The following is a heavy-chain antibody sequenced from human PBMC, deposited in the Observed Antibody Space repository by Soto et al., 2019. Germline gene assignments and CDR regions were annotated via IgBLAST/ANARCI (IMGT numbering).Heavy chain of an antibody. V-gene: IGHV1-2*04. CDR1: GYTFTGYY. Sequence: QVQLVQSGAEVKKPGASVKVSCKASGYTFTGYYMHWVRQAPGQGLEWMGWINPNSGGTNYAQKFQGWVTMTRDTSISTAYMELSSLRSDDTAVYYFARQMYSSSWYLHYYFDYWGHGTLVTVSS. D-gene: IGHD6-13*01. CDR3: ARQMYSSSWYLHYYFDY. J-gene: IGHJ4*01. CDR2: INPNSGGT.